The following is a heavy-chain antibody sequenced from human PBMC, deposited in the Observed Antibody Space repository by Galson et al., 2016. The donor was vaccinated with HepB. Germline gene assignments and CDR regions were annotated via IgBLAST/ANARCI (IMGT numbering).Heavy chain of an antibody. CDR3: ARATPSAGTYYFDY. CDR1: GGSISSGSYY. V-gene: IGHV4-61*02. CDR2: MYSSGTI. J-gene: IGHJ4*02. Sequence: TLSLTCSVSGGSISSGSYYWGWLRQPAGKGLQWIGRMYSSGTINYNPPLKSRVTMSRDTSKKQFSLKVNSLTAADTAVYYCARATPSAGTYYFDYWGQGILVTVSS. D-gene: IGHD6-13*01.